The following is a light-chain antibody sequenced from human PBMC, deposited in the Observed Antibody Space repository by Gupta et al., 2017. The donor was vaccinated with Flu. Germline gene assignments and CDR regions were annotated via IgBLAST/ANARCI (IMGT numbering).Light chain of an antibody. Sequence: RAITISCSGSSSDVAGYNLVSWYQHDPARAPKLTMYEVRKRPSGVSSRITGSNSGNTASLTIAALQAEDEADYYCCSYIGGSSWVFGGGTKLT. CDR1: SSDVAGYNL. V-gene: IGLV2-23*02. CDR2: EVR. CDR3: CSYIGGSSWV. J-gene: IGLJ3*02.